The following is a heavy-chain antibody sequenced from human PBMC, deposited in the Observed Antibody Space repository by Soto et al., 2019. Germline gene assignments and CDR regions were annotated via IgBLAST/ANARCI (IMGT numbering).Heavy chain of an antibody. CDR1: GFTFSSYA. CDR2: ISYDGSNK. J-gene: IGHJ6*02. CDR3: ARDIGYGDYVAYYYYGMDV. Sequence: QVQLVESGGGVVQPGRSLRLSCAASGFTFSSYAMHWVRQAPGKGLEWVAVISYDGSNKYYADSVKGRFTISRDNSKNTLYLQMNSLRAEDTAVYYCARDIGYGDYVAYYYYGMDVWGQGTTVTVSS. V-gene: IGHV3-30-3*01. D-gene: IGHD4-17*01.